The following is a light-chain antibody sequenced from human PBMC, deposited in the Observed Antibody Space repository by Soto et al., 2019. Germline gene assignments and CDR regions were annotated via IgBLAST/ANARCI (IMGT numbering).Light chain of an antibody. J-gene: IGKJ1*01. CDR2: AAS. V-gene: IGKV1-39*01. Sequence: DIQLTQSPSSLSASVGDRVTITCRASQSISSYLNWYQQKPGKAPKLLIYAASSLQSGVPSRFSGSGSGTEFTLAISGLQSDDFATYSCQQYNTYWTFGPGTKVDI. CDR3: QQYNTYWT. CDR1: QSISSY.